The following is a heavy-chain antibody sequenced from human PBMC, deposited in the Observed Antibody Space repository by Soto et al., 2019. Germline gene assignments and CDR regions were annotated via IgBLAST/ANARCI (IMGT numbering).Heavy chain of an antibody. V-gene: IGHV5-10-1*01. CDR3: ARIESIVRNCFDP. D-gene: IGHD3-22*01. J-gene: IGHJ5*02. CDR1: GFSLTNYW. Sequence: GESLKISCKGSGFSLTNYWISWVRQMPGKGMGWMGNIDPVDSYANYSPSFKGHVTFSVDTSISTAYLQWSSLKASDTAMYFCARIESIVRNCFDPWGQGTLVTVS. CDR2: IDPVDSYA.